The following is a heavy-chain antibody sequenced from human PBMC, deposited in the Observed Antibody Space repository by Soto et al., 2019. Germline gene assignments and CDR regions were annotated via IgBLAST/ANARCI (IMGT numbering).Heavy chain of an antibody. Sequence: EVQLLESGGGLVQPGGSLRLSCRASGFTFSNFGMSWVRQAPGKGLEWVSGISGSGGGKYYADSVKGRFTISRDNSKSKSFLQMNSLKAEDTAEHYCARMEGQTAYDYSMDVWGQGTTVTVSS. V-gene: IGHV3-23*01. CDR1: GFTFSNFG. J-gene: IGHJ6*01. D-gene: IGHD5-12*01. CDR2: ISGSGGGK. CDR3: ARMEGQTAYDYSMDV.